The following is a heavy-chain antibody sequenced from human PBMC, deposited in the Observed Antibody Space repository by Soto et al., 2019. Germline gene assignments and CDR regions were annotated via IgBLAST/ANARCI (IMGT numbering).Heavy chain of an antibody. CDR2: IWYDGSNK. CDR1: GFTFSSYG. CDR3: AGGRVGATPPAAFDI. V-gene: IGHV3-33*01. J-gene: IGHJ3*02. D-gene: IGHD1-26*01. Sequence: PGGSLRLSCAASGFTFSSYGMHWVRQAPGKGLEWVAVIWYDGSNKYYADSVKGRFTISRDNSKNTLYLQMNSLRAEDTAVYYCAGGRVGATPPAAFDIWGQGTMVTVSS.